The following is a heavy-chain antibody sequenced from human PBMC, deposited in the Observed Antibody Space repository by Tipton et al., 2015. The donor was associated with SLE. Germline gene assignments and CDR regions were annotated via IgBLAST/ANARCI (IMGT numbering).Heavy chain of an antibody. D-gene: IGHD1-7*01. CDR2: VYSSGST. Sequence: GLVKPSETLSLTCTVSGGSISSHYWSWIRQPPGKGLEWIGYVYSSGSTKYNPSLKSRVTISVDTSKNQFSLKLSSVTAADTAVYYCAREVSLTGTTSFFDYWGQGTLVTVSS. CDR3: AREVSLTGTTSFFDY. CDR1: GGSISSHY. J-gene: IGHJ4*02. V-gene: IGHV4-59*11.